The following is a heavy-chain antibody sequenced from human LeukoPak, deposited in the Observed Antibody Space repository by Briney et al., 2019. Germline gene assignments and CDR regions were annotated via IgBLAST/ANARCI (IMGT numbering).Heavy chain of an antibody. D-gene: IGHD2-15*01. CDR1: GGSISSCSYY. J-gene: IGHJ6*03. CDR3: ARAVGYSNYYYYYFMDV. Sequence: PAETLSLTCTVSGGSISSCSYYWSWIPQPAGKGLEWIGRIYTSGSTNYNPSLKSGVTISVDTSKSQFSLKLSSVTAADTAVYYCARAVGYSNYYYYYFMDVWGKGTTVTISS. CDR2: IYTSGST. V-gene: IGHV4-61*02.